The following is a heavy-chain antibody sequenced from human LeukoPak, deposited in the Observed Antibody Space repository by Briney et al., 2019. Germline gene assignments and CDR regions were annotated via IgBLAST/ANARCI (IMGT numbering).Heavy chain of an antibody. CDR2: IYYSGST. CDR3: ARDGSGSYYKIGLDL. V-gene: IGHV4-39*07. J-gene: IGHJ2*01. Sequence: SETLSLTCTVSGGSISSYYWGWIRQPPGKGLEWIGSIYYSGSTYYNPSLKSRVTISVDTSKNQFSLKLSSVTAADTAVYYCARDGSGSYYKIGLDLWGRGTLVTVSS. CDR1: GGSISSYY. D-gene: IGHD3-10*01.